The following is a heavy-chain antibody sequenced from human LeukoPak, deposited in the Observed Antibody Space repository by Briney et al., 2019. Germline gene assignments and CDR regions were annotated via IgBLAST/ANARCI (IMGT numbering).Heavy chain of an antibody. J-gene: IGHJ3*02. D-gene: IGHD3-16*01. CDR3: AKKIAGVYAFNI. V-gene: IGHV3-23*01. CDR2: VTGSGGGT. CDR1: GFTFSSYA. Sequence: GGSLRLSCAASGFTFSSYAMTWVRQAPGKGLQWVSLVTGSGGGTYYADSVKGRFTISRDNSKNTLYLQMNSLSAEDTAIYYCAKKIAGVYAFNIWGQGTVVTVSS.